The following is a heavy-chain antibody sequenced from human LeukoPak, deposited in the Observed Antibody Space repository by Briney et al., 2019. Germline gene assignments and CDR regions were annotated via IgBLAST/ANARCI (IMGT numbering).Heavy chain of an antibody. D-gene: IGHD3-10*01. CDR3: TTWWELAGHYY. CDR2: IKSKTDGGAT. CDR1: GFAFSNAW. V-gene: IGHV3-15*01. Sequence: KSGGSLRLSCAASGFAFSNAWMTWIRQAPGKGLEWVGRIKSKTDGGATDYAAPVKGRFIISRDDSKNTLFLHMNSLKTEDTAVYYCTTWWELAGHYYWGQGTQVTVSS. J-gene: IGHJ4*02.